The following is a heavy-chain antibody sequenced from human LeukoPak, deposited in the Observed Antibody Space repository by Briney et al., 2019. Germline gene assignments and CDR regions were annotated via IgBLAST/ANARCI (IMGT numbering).Heavy chain of an antibody. CDR1: GGSISSYY. D-gene: IGHD6-19*01. CDR3: AREEDSSGWDGLDY. CDR2: IYTSGST. V-gene: IGHV4-4*07. Sequence: TSETLSLTCTVSGGSISSYYWSWIRQPAGKGLEWIGRIYTSGSTNYNPSLKSRVTMSVDTSKNQFSLKLSSVTAADTAVYYCAREEDSSGWDGLDYWGQGTLVTVSS. J-gene: IGHJ4*02.